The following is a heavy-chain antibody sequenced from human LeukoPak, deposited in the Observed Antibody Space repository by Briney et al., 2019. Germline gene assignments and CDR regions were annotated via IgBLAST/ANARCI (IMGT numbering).Heavy chain of an antibody. CDR1: GYPFTSSD. CDR3: ARTEMVRGAYEAFDI. J-gene: IGHJ3*02. D-gene: IGHD3-10*01. V-gene: IGHV1-2*04. CDR2: INPNSGGT. Sequence: ASVKVSCKASGYPFTSSDINWVRQVPGRGLEWMGWINPNSGGTNYAQKFQGWVTMTRDTSISTAYMELSRLRSDDTAVYYCARTEMVRGAYEAFDIWGQGTMVTVSS.